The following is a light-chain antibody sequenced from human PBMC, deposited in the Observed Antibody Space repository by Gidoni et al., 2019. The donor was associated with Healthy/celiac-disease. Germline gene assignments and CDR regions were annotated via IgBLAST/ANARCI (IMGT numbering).Light chain of an antibody. CDR3: CSYAGSSTFGADVV. V-gene: IGLV2-23*03. J-gene: IGLJ2*01. CDR1: SSDVGSYNL. Sequence: QSALTQPASVSGSPGQSITIPCTGTSSDVGSYNLVSWYQQHPGKAPKLMIYEGSKRPSGVSNRFSGSKSGNTASLTISGLQAEDEADYYCCSYAGSSTFGADVVFGGGTKLTVL. CDR2: EGS.